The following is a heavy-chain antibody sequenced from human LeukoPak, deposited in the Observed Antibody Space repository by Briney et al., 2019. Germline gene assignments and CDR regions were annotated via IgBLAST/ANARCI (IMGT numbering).Heavy chain of an antibody. CDR1: GGSISSSSYY. J-gene: IGHJ5*02. Sequence: PSETLSLTCTVSGGSISSSSYYWGWIRQPPGKGLEWIGSIYYSGSTYYNPSLKSRVTISVDTSKNQFSLKLSSVTAADTAVYYCARATSGYYPHKKSRWFDPWGQGTLVTVSS. D-gene: IGHD3-22*01. CDR2: IYYSGST. CDR3: ARATSGYYPHKKSRWFDP. V-gene: IGHV4-39*07.